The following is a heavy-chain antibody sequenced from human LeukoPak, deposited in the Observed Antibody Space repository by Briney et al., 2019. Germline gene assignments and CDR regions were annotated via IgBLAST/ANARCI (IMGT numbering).Heavy chain of an antibody. CDR1: GDSVSSNSAA. CDR2: TYYRSKWYN. V-gene: IGHV6-1*01. J-gene: IGHJ4*02. Sequence: SQTLSLTCALSGDSVSSNSAAWNWIRQSPSRGLEWLGRTYYRSKWYNDYAVSVKSRITINPDTSKNQFSLQLYSVTAADTAIYYCARVPAAGTGPDSWGQGTLVTVSS. D-gene: IGHD6-13*01. CDR3: ARVPAAGTGPDS.